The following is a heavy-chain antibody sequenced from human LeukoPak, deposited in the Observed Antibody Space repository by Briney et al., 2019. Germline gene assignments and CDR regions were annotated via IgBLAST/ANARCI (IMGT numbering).Heavy chain of an antibody. CDR1: GFTFSSYA. D-gene: IGHD3-22*01. J-gene: IGHJ3*02. V-gene: IGHV3-30*01. CDR3: AGSGYYYVFDI. CDR2: ISYDGSNK. Sequence: PGGSLRLSCAASGFTFSSYAMHWVRQAPGKGLEWVAVISYDGSNKYYADSVKGRFTISRDNSKNTLYLQMNSLRAEDTAVYYCAGSGYYYVFDIWGQGTMVTVSS.